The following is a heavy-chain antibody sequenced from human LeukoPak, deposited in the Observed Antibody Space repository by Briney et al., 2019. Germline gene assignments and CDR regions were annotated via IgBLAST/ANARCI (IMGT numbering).Heavy chain of an antibody. D-gene: IGHD3-22*01. V-gene: IGHV1-2*02. CDR3: ARDEGPTYYYDSSGYSDY. J-gene: IGHJ4*02. CDR2: INPNSGGT. Sequence: GASVKVSCKASGYTFTSYGISWVRQAPGQGLEWMGWINPNSGGTNYAQKFQGRVTMTRDTSISTAYMELSRLRSDDTAVYYCARDEGPTYYYDSSGYSDYWGQGTLVTVSS. CDR1: GYTFTSYG.